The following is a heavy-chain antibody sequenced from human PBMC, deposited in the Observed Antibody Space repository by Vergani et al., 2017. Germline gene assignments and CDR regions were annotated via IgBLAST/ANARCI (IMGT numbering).Heavy chain of an antibody. CDR2: IYHSGST. CDR1: GYSISSGYY. Sequence: QVQLQESGPGLVKPSETLSLTCTVSGYSISSGYYWGWIRQPPGKGLEWIGSIYHSGSTYYNPSLKSRVTISVDTSKNQFSLKLSSVTAADTAVYYCARPIAAAGTGAFDIWGQGTMVTVSS. D-gene: IGHD6-13*01. J-gene: IGHJ3*02. V-gene: IGHV4-38-2*02. CDR3: ARPIAAAGTGAFDI.